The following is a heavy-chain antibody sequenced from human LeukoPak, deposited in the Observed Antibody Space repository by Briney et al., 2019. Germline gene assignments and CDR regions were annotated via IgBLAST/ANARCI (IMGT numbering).Heavy chain of an antibody. Sequence: SETLSLTCAVYGGSFSGYSWSWIRQPPGKGLEWIGEINHSGSTNYNPSLKSRVTISVDTSKNQFSLKLSSVTAADTAVYYCARGLLGEWWALTYDAFDIWGQGTMVTVSS. CDR3: ARGLLGEWWALTYDAFDI. CDR2: INHSGST. J-gene: IGHJ3*02. CDR1: GGSFSGYS. V-gene: IGHV4-34*01. D-gene: IGHD3-16*01.